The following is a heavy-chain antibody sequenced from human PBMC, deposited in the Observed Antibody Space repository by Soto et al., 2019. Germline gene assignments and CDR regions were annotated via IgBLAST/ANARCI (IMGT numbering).Heavy chain of an antibody. J-gene: IGHJ6*02. V-gene: IGHV3-30-3*01. CDR1: GFTFSSYA. CDR2: ISYDGSNK. CDR3: ARAPSVLRYFYWLKNPGGALNYYYGMDV. D-gene: IGHD3-9*01. Sequence: GGSLRLSCAASGFTFSSYAMHWVRQAPGKGLEWVAVISYDGSNKYYADSVKGRFTISRDNSKNTLYLQMNSLRAEDTAVYYCARAPSVLRYFYWLKNPGGALNYYYGMDVWGQGTTVTVSS.